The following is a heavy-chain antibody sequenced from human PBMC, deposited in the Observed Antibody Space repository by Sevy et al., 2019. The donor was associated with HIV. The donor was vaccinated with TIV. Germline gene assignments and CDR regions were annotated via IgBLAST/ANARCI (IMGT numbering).Heavy chain of an antibody. J-gene: IGHJ6*03. Sequence: GGSLRLSFAASGFTFSSYAMSWVRQAPGKGLEWVSAISGSGGSTYYADSVKGRFTISRDNSKNTLYLQMNSLRAEDTAVYYCAKAGSMIVVGGDYYYYYYMDVWGKGTTVTVSS. CDR3: AKAGSMIVVGGDYYYYYYMDV. CDR2: ISGSGGST. CDR1: GFTFSSYA. V-gene: IGHV3-23*01. D-gene: IGHD3-22*01.